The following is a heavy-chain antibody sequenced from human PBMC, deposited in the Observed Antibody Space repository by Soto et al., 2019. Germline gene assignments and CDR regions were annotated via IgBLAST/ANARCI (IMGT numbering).Heavy chain of an antibody. J-gene: IGHJ6*02. CDR1: GYSFTSYW. CDR2: IDPSDSYT. D-gene: IGHD3-3*01. CDR3: ATILYYDFRSCPPGMDV. Sequence: GESLKISCKGSGYSFTSYWISWVRQMPGKGLEWRGRIDPSDSYTNYSPSFQGHVTISADKSISTAYLQWGSLKASDTAMYYCATILYYDFRSCPPGMDVWGQGTTVTVSS. V-gene: IGHV5-10-1*01.